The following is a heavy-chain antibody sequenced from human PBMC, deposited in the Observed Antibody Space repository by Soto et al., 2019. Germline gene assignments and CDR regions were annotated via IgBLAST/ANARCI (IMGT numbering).Heavy chain of an antibody. CDR2: INHSGST. CDR1: GGSFSGYI. CDR3: ARQTDSYYTFDAFDI. J-gene: IGHJ3*02. D-gene: IGHD3-22*01. V-gene: IGHV4-34*01. Sequence: SETLSLTCDVYGGSFSGYIWTWIRQTPGKGLQWIGQINHSGSTNYNPSLESRVTISVDTSKNQFSLKLSSVTAADTAVYYCARQTDSYYTFDAFDIWGQGTMVTVSS.